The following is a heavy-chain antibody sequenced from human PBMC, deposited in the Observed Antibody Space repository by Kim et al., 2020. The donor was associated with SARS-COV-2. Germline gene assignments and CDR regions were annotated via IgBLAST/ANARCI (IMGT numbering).Heavy chain of an antibody. V-gene: IGHV1-24*01. CDR2: FDPTDGET. J-gene: IGHJ6*02. Sequence: GKGLEGLGGFDPTDGETIYAQKFQGRVTPTADTSIETAYMVLGSLRSEDSGVYFCATRKANHYYYGMDVWGQGTTVTVSS. CDR3: ATRKANHYYYGMDV.